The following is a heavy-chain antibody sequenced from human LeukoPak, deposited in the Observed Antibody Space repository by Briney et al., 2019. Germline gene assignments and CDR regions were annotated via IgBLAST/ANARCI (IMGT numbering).Heavy chain of an antibody. D-gene: IGHD4-11*01. Sequence: TGGSLRLSCAASGFTFSSYGMHWVRQAPGKGLEWVAFIRYDGSNKYYADSVKGRFTISRDNSKNTLYLQMNSLRAEDTAVYYCAKAILFYSNTPDAFDIWGQGTMVTVPS. J-gene: IGHJ3*02. V-gene: IGHV3-30*02. CDR2: IRYDGSNK. CDR3: AKAILFYSNTPDAFDI. CDR1: GFTFSSYG.